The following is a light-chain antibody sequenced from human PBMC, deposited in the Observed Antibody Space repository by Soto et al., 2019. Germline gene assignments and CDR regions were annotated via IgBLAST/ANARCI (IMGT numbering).Light chain of an antibody. CDR3: QQYGTSPRT. J-gene: IGKJ1*01. Sequence: IVLTQSPATLSLSPGERATLSCRASQSVTSYLAWYQQRPGQAPRLLIYAASSRATGIPNRFSGSGSGTDFTLTISRLEPEDFAVYYCQQYGTSPRTFGQGTKVDIK. CDR1: QSVTSY. V-gene: IGKV3-20*01. CDR2: AAS.